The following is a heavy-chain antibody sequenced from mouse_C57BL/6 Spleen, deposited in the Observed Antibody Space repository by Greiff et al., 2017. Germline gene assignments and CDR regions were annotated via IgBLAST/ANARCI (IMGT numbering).Heavy chain of an antibody. CDR2: IHPNSGST. CDR3: APYYDNAMDY. D-gene: IGHD2-4*01. V-gene: IGHV1-64*01. Sequence: VQLQQSGAELVKPGASVKLSCKASGYTFTSYWMHWVKQRPGQGLEWIGMIHPNSGSTNYNEKFKSKATLTVDKSSSTAYMQLSSLTSEDSAVYYCAPYYDNAMDYWGQGTSVTVSS. J-gene: IGHJ4*01. CDR1: GYTFTSYW.